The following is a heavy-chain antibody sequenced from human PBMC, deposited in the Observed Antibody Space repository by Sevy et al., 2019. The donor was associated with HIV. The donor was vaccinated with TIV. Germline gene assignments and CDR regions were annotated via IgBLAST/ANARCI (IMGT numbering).Heavy chain of an antibody. J-gene: IGHJ5*02. CDR2: IRYDGSNK. Sequence: GGSLRLSCAASGFTFSSYGMHWVRQAPGKGLEWVAFIRYDGSNKYYADSVKGRFTISRDNSKNTLYLQMNSLRAEDTAVYYWAKDGIVGVVTGNWFDPWGQGTLVTVSS. D-gene: IGHD3-3*01. CDR3: AKDGIVGVVTGNWFDP. V-gene: IGHV3-30*02. CDR1: GFTFSSYG.